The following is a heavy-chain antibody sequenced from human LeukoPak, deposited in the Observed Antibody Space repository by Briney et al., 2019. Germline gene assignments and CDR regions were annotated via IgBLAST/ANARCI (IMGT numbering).Heavy chain of an antibody. V-gene: IGHV3-23*01. D-gene: IGHD1-26*01. CDR3: AKIIYNGSYWIDY. CDR2: ISGSGGST. Sequence: GGSLRLSCAASGFTFSNYPMSWVRQAPGKGLEWVSGISGSGGSTYYANSVKGRFTISRDNSKDTLYLQMNSLGAEDTALYYCAKIIYNGSYWIDYWGQGTLVTVSS. J-gene: IGHJ4*02. CDR1: GFTFSNYP.